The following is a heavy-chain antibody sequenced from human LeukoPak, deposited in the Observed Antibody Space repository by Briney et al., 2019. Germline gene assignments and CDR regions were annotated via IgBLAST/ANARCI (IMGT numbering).Heavy chain of an antibody. J-gene: IGHJ4*02. Sequence: GASVKVSCKASGYTFTSYYMHWVRQAPGQGLEWMGIINPSGGSTSYAQKFQGRVTMTRDMPTSTVYMELSSLRSEDTAVYYCARDDGGYDDHWGQGTLVTVSS. CDR2: INPSGGST. V-gene: IGHV1-46*01. CDR3: ARDDGGYDDH. CDR1: GYTFTSYY. D-gene: IGHD5-12*01.